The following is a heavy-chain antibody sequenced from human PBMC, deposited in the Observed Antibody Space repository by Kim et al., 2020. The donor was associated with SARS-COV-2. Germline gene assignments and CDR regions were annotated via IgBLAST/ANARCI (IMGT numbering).Heavy chain of an antibody. CDR2: ISWNSGSI. D-gene: IGHD3-10*01. CDR3: AKTLTDEVRGVSYFDY. J-gene: IGHJ4*03. V-gene: IGHV3-9*01. Sequence: GGSLRLSCAASGFTFDDYAMHWVRQAPGKGLEWVSGISWNSGSIGYADSVKGRFTISRDNAKNSLYLQMNSLRAEDTALYYCAKTLTDEVRGVSYFDYWG. CDR1: GFTFDDYA.